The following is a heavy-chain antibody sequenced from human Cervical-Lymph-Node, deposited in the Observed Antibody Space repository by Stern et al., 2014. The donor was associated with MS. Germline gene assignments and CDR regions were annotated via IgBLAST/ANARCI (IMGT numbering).Heavy chain of an antibody. V-gene: IGHV1-2*06. J-gene: IGHJ4*02. CDR1: GYRFSTFY. D-gene: IGHD3-16*02. CDR2: IEPGSGAT. Sequence: QVQLVQSGAEVKKPGASVKVSCKASGYRFSTFYLHWLRQAPGQGLQWIGRIEPGSGATISSQTFQGRLTMTRDRSITTAYLELSGLRSDDTAVYYCARIYCSGDECYHSFDSWGQGTLVTVSS. CDR3: ARIYCSGDECYHSFDS.